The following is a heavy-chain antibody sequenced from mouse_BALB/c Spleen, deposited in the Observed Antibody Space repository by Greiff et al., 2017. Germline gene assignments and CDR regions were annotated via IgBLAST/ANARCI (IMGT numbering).Heavy chain of an antibody. J-gene: IGHJ4*01. CDR2: ISSGGSYT. V-gene: IGHV5-6*02. Sequence: EVMLVESVGDLVKPGGSLKLSCAASGFTFSSYGMSWVRQTPDKRLEWVATISSGGSYTYYPDSVKGRFTISRDNAKNTLYLQMSSLKSEDTAMYYCARRQYYAMDYWGQGTSVTVSS. CDR1: GFTFSSYG. CDR3: ARRQYYAMDY.